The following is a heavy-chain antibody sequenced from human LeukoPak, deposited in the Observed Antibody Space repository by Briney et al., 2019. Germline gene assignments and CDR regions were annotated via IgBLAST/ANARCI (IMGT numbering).Heavy chain of an antibody. J-gene: IGHJ5*02. V-gene: IGHV1-8*01. Sequence: GASVRVSCKASGYTFTSYDINWMRQATGQGLEWMGWMNPNSGNTGYAQKFQGRVTMTRNTSISTAYMELSSLRSEDTAVYYCARGLMVRGVIITTHGWFDPWGQGTLVTVSS. CDR1: GYTFTSYD. D-gene: IGHD3-10*01. CDR2: MNPNSGNT. CDR3: ARGLMVRGVIITTHGWFDP.